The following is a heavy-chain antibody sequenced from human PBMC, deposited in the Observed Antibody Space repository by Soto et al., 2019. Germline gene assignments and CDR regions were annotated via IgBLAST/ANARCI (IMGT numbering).Heavy chain of an antibody. Sequence: EVQLVESGGGLVQPGGSLKLSCAASGFTFSGSAMHWVRQASGKGLEWVGRIRSKANSYATAYAASVKGRCTLSRDDSKNTAYLQMNSLKAEATAVYYCTRMAYSSSRVDLFAPWGQGTLVTVSS. D-gene: IGHD6-13*01. V-gene: IGHV3-73*01. J-gene: IGHJ5*02. CDR1: GFTFSGSA. CDR3: TRMAYSSSRVDLFAP. CDR2: IRSKANSYAT.